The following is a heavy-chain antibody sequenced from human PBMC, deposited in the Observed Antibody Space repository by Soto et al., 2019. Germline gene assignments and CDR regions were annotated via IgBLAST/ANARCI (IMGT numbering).Heavy chain of an antibody. J-gene: IGHJ6*02. CDR1: GFTFSSYA. CDR2: ISYDGSNK. CDR3: ARDLPRGLRYFDWFYYYGMDV. Sequence: QVQLVESGGGVVQPGRSLRLSCAASGFTFSSYAMHWVRQAPGKGLEWVAVISYDGSNKYYADSVKGRFTISRDNSKNTLYLQMNSLRAEDMAVYYCARDLPRGLRYFDWFYYYGMDVWGQGTTVTVSS. V-gene: IGHV3-30-3*01. D-gene: IGHD3-9*01.